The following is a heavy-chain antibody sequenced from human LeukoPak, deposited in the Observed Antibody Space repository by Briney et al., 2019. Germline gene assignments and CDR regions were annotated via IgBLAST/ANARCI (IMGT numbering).Heavy chain of an antibody. D-gene: IGHD4-17*01. Sequence: GGSLRLSCAASGFTFSSYWVSWVRQAPGKGLEWVATIKQDGSEKYYVDSVKGRFTISRDNAKNSLYLQMNSLRAEDTAVYYCARDTTVTDHVYYGMDVWGQGTTVTVSS. J-gene: IGHJ6*02. V-gene: IGHV3-7*01. CDR2: IKQDGSEK. CDR3: ARDTTVTDHVYYGMDV. CDR1: GFTFSSYW.